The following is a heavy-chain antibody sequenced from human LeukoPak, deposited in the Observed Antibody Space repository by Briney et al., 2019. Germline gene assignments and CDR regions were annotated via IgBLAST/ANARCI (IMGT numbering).Heavy chain of an antibody. CDR3: AKDPIWVAPAESYMDV. D-gene: IGHD2-2*01. V-gene: IGHV3-21*01. CDR2: ISSSSSYI. CDR1: GFTFSSYS. J-gene: IGHJ6*03. Sequence: GGSLRLSCAASGFTFSSYSMNWVRQAPGKGLEWASSISSSSSYIYYADSVKGRFTISRDNAKNSLYLQMNSLRAEDTAVYYCAKDPIWVAPAESYMDVWGKGTTVTVSS.